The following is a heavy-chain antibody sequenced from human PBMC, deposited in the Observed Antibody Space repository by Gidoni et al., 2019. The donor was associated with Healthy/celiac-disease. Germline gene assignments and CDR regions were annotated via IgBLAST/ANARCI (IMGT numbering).Heavy chain of an antibody. CDR1: GCSIRSSSYY. J-gene: IGHJ5*02. Sequence: QLHLQESGPGLVKPSETLSLTCTVSGCSIRSSSYYWGWIRQPPGKGLEGIGSIYYSGSTYYNPSLKSRVTISVDTSKNQFSLKLSSVTAADTAVYYCARHDFYYDSSGYANRFDPWGQGTLVTVSS. CDR3: ARHDFYYDSSGYANRFDP. CDR2: IYYSGST. V-gene: IGHV4-39*01. D-gene: IGHD3-22*01.